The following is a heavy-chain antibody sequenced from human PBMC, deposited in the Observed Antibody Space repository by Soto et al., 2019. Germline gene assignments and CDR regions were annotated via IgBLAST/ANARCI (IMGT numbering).Heavy chain of an antibody. V-gene: IGHV1-2*04. CDR1: GYTFSGYY. Sequence: ASVKVSCKTSGYTFSGYYIHWVRQAPGQGLGRMGWIHPSGGGTNYAQKFQGWVTMTRDTSISTAFMEVTRLKSDDTAVYYCTRGSPTTTPFDYWGQGT. J-gene: IGHJ4*02. CDR2: IHPSGGGT. CDR3: TRGSPTTTPFDY. D-gene: IGHD4-17*01.